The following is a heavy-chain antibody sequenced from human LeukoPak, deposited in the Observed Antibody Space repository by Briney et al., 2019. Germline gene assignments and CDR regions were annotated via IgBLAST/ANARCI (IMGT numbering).Heavy chain of an antibody. D-gene: IGHD5-18*01. Sequence: GGSLRLSCAASGFDFITYAMSWVRQAPGKGLEWVSAISGRGGTTYYADSVKGRFTISRGNAKNTLYLQMNSLRAEDTAVYYCARDGYSFGHDFDYWGQGTLVTVSS. CDR2: ISGRGGTT. CDR1: GFDFITYA. CDR3: ARDGYSFGHDFDY. V-gene: IGHV3-23*01. J-gene: IGHJ4*02.